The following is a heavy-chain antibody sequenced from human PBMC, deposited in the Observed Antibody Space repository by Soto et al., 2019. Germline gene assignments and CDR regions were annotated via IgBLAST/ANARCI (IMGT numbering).Heavy chain of an antibody. CDR3: ARHYYGSGSYYLDAFDI. CDR2: IDPSDSYT. CDR1: GYSFTSYW. D-gene: IGHD3-10*01. Sequence: PGESLKISCKGSGYSFTSYWISWVRQMPGKGLEWMGRIDPSDSYTNYSPSFQGHVTISADKSISTAYLQWSSLKASDTAMYYCARHYYGSGSYYLDAFDIWGQGTMVTVSS. J-gene: IGHJ3*02. V-gene: IGHV5-10-1*01.